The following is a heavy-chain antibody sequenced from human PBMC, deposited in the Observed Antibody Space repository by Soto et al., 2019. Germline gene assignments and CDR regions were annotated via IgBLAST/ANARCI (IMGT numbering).Heavy chain of an antibody. CDR3: ARGVLGYDFWSGYAYNWFDP. V-gene: IGHV1-18*01. J-gene: IGHJ5*02. Sequence: GASVKVSFKASGFTFTRYGVSWVRQAPGQRLERMGWISAYNGNTNYAQKLQGRVTMTTDTSTSTAYMELRSLRSDDTAVYYCARGVLGYDFWSGYAYNWFDPWGQGTLVTVSS. CDR1: GFTFTRYG. CDR2: ISAYNGNT. D-gene: IGHD3-3*01.